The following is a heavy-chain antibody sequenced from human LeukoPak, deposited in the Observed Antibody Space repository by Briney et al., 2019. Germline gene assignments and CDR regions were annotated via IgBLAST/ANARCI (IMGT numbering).Heavy chain of an antibody. CDR1: GYTFTDYY. CDR2: MNPNSGNT. J-gene: IGHJ4*02. Sequence: ASVKVSCKASGYTFTDYYMRWVRQAPGQGLEWMGWMNPNSGNTGYAQKFQGRVTMTRNTSISTAYMELSSLRSEDTAVYYCARITMVRGVIIHPFDYWGQGTLVTVSS. V-gene: IGHV1-8*02. CDR3: ARITMVRGVIIHPFDY. D-gene: IGHD3-10*01.